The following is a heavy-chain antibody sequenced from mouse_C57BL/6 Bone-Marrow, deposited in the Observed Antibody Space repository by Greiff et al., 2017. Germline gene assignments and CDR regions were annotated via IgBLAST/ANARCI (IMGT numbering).Heavy chain of an antibody. CDR2: INSDGGST. CDR3: ATPITTVVATYFDV. D-gene: IGHD1-1*01. Sequence: EVKLMESGGGLVQPGESLKLSCESNEYEFPSHDMSWVRKTPEKRLELVAAINSDGGSTYYPDTMERRFIISRDNTKKTLYLQMSSLRSEDTALYYCATPITTVVATYFDVWGTGTTVTVSS. V-gene: IGHV5-2*01. CDR1: EYEFPSHD. J-gene: IGHJ1*03.